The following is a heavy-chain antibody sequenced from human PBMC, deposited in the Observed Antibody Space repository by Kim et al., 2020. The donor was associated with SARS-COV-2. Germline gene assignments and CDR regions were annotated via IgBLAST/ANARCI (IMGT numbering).Heavy chain of an antibody. V-gene: IGHV4-59*01. J-gene: IGHJ2*01. CDR2: IYYSGST. D-gene: IGHD3-22*01. CDR3: ARFRNYYDSSGSPTFDL. Sequence: SETLSLTCTVSGGSISSYYWSWIRQPPGKGLEWIGYIYYSGSTNYNPSLKSRVTISVDTSKNQFSLKLSSVTAADTAVYYCARFRNYYDSSGSPTFDLRGRGTLVTVSS. CDR1: GGSISSYY.